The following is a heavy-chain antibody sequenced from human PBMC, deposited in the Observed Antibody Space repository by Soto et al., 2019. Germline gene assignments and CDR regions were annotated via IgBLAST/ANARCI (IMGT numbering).Heavy chain of an antibody. Sequence: QVQLVESGGGVVQPGTPLRLSCAASGFTISTHGMHWVRQAPGKGLEWVANIWYDGSNRFYADSVKGRFTISKDNSKNTLYLQMSSLRAEDTAMYYCAAATTWNFHFHYWGQGTQVTVSS. J-gene: IGHJ4*02. V-gene: IGHV3-33*01. D-gene: IGHD1-7*01. CDR2: IWYDGSNR. CDR1: GFTISTHG. CDR3: AAATTWNFHFHY.